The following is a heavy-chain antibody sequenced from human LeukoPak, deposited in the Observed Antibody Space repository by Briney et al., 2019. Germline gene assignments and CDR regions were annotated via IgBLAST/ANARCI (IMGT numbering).Heavy chain of an antibody. D-gene: IGHD2-15*01. Sequence: SVKVSCKASGGTFSSYAISWVRQAPGQGLEWMGGIIPIFGTANYAQKFQGRVTIAADESTSTAYMELSSLRSEDTAVYYCARERPVVVAATGAFDIWGQGTMVTVSS. CDR2: IIPIFGTA. V-gene: IGHV1-69*01. CDR1: GGTFSSYA. CDR3: ARERPVVVAATGAFDI. J-gene: IGHJ3*02.